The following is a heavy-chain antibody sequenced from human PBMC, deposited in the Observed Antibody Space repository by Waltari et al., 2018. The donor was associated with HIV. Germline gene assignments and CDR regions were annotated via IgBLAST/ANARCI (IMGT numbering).Heavy chain of an antibody. CDR3: AKAPHHYDSSGPVY. V-gene: IGHV3-30*02. CDR2: IRYDGTNK. J-gene: IGHJ4*02. CDR1: GFTFSNYG. Sequence: QVQLVESGGGVVQPGGSLRLSCTASGFTFSNYGMYWVRQAPGKGLQWVAIIRYDGTNKYYADAVKGRFIISRDNSKNTLSLQMHSLRAEDTAVYYCAKAPHHYDSSGPVYWGQGTLVTVSS. D-gene: IGHD3-22*01.